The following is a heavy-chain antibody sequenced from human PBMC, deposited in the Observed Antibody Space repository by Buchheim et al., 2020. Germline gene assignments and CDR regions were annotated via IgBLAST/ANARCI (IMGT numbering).Heavy chain of an antibody. CDR1: GFTFSRYS. V-gene: IGHV3-48*01. CDR2: MTSDEKTI. J-gene: IGHJ6*02. CDR3: ARSVQFGMDF. Sequence: EVQLVESGGGSVQPGGSLRLSCAASGFTFSRYSMNWARQAPGKGLEWVAYMTSDEKTIYYTDSVKGRFTISRDNARNLLYLQMHSLRVDDTALYYCARSVQFGMDFWGQGTT.